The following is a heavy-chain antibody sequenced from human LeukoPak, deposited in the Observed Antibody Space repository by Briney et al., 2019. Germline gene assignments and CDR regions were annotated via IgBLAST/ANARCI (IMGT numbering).Heavy chain of an antibody. V-gene: IGHV7-4-1*02. CDR3: ARGPDTQWLVGFDP. J-gene: IGHJ5*02. CDR1: GYTFTSYA. CDR2: INTNTGNP. Sequence: ASVKVSCKASGYTFTSYAMNWVRQAPGQGLEWMGWINTNTGNPTYAQGFTGRFVFSLDTSVSTAYLQISSLKAEDTAVYYCARGPDTQWLVGFDPWGQGTLVTVSS. D-gene: IGHD6-19*01.